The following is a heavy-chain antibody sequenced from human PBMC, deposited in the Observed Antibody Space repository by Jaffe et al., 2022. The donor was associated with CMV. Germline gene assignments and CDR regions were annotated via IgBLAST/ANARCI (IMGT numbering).Heavy chain of an antibody. V-gene: IGHV3-9*01. Sequence: EVQLVESGGGLVQPGRSLRLSCAASGFTFDDYAMHWVRQAPGKGLEWVSGISWNSGSIGYADSVKGRFTISRDNAKNSLYLQMNSLRAEDTALYYCATGPQRWLVFQYFDYWGQGTLVTVSS. CDR1: GFTFDDYA. CDR3: ATGPQRWLVFQYFDY. D-gene: IGHD6-19*01. J-gene: IGHJ4*02. CDR2: ISWNSGSI.